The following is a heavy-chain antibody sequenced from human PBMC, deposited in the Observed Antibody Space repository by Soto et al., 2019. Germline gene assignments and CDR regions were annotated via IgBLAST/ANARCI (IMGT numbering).Heavy chain of an antibody. D-gene: IGHD3-22*01. V-gene: IGHV4-34*01. CDR3: ARGSVDTVDSSGFYEY. J-gene: IGHJ4*02. CDR1: SGSFSAYY. CDR2: INHSGVT. Sequence: SETLSLTCAVYSGSFSAYYWSVIRQPQGKGLKGIGEINHSGVTTYNPTLKTRVTISVDTSKSQFSLKLTSVTAADRAVYYCARGSVDTVDSSGFYEYWGQATPVTVSS.